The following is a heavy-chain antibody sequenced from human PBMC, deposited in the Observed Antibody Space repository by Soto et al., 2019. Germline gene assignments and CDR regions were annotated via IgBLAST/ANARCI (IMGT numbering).Heavy chain of an antibody. D-gene: IGHD5-12*01. J-gene: IGHJ4*02. V-gene: IGHV4-59*01. CDR1: GGSISSYY. CDR3: ARGRRDGYEHYFDY. CDR2: IYYSGST. Sequence: QVQLQESGPGLVKPSETLSLMCTVSGGSISSYYWSWIRQPPGKGLEWIGYIYYSGSTNYNPSLKSRVTMSVDTSKNQFPLEQSSVTAAHTAVYYCARGRRDGYEHYFDYWGQGTLVTVSS.